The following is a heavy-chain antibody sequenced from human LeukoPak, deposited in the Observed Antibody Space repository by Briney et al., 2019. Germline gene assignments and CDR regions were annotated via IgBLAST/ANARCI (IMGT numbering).Heavy chain of an antibody. CDR2: ISGSGGST. V-gene: IGHV3-23*01. D-gene: IGHD3-22*01. CDR3: AKGLYYYDSSGYYFDY. Sequence: GGSLRLSCAASGFTFSDYYMSWIRQAPGKGLEWVSAISGSGGSTYYADSVKGRFTISRDNSKNTLYLQMNSLRAEDTAVYYCAKGLYYYDSSGYYFDYWGQGTLVTVSS. J-gene: IGHJ4*02. CDR1: GFTFSDYY.